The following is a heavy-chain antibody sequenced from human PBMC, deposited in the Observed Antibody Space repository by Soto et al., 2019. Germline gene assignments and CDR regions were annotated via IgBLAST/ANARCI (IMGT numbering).Heavy chain of an antibody. V-gene: IGHV1-8*01. D-gene: IGHD1-26*01. CDR2: MNPNSGNT. CDR1: GYTFTSYD. Sequence: QVQLVQSGAEVKKPGASVKVSCKASGYTFTSYDIAWVRQATGQGLEWMGWMNPNSGNTGYAQKFQGGGTMTRNNSISTAYMELSSLRSGDPAVYYCAREKGGGSDLDYWGQGSLVTVSS. CDR3: AREKGGGSDLDY. J-gene: IGHJ4*02.